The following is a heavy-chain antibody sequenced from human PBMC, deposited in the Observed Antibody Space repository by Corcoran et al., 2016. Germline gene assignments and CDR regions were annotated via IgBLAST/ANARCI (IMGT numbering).Heavy chain of an antibody. V-gene: IGHV1-18*01. CDR2: ISGYNGNT. CDR1: GYTFNTYG. CDR3: AREPPYDSSGWAYFGY. Sequence: QIQLVQSGAEVKKSGASVKVSCKASGYTFNTYGISWVRQAPGQGLEWMGWISGYNGNTKYAQKLQGRIIMTTDTSTSTAYMELKSLRSDDTAIYYCAREPPYDSSGWAYFGYWGQGTLVTVSS. J-gene: IGHJ4*02. D-gene: IGHD3-22*01.